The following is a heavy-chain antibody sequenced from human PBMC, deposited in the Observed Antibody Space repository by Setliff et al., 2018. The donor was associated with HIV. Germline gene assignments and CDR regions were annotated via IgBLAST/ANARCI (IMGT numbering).Heavy chain of an antibody. D-gene: IGHD3-16*02. Sequence: KTSETLSLTCTVSGGSISSGGYYWSWIRQHPGKGLEWIGYIYYSGSTYYNPSLKSRVTISVDTSKNQFSLKLSSVTAADTAVYYCARAAPYYDYVWGSYRHFDYWARERWSPSPQ. CDR1: GGSISSGGYY. V-gene: IGHV4-31*03. CDR2: IYYSGST. CDR3: ARAAPYYDYVWGSYRHFDY. J-gene: IGHJ4*02.